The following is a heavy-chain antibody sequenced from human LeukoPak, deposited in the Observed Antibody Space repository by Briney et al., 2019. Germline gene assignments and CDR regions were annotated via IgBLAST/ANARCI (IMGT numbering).Heavy chain of an antibody. CDR3: AKTSLSDASGHYYYMDV. CDR1: GFTFSNYW. J-gene: IGHJ6*03. V-gene: IGHV3-7*01. CDR2: IKQDGSET. D-gene: IGHD3-3*01. Sequence: GGSLRLSCAASGFTFSNYWMNWVRQAPGKGLEWVANIKQDGSETYCVDSVKGRFTILRDNSQYTVSLQANNLRTEDTALYYCAKTSLSDASGHYYYMDVWGKGTTVTVSS.